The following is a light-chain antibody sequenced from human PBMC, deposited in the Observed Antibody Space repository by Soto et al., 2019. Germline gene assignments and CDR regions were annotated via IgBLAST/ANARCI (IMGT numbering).Light chain of an antibody. J-gene: IGLJ1*01. CDR1: SSDIGAYNY. CDR3: SSFSSASALV. Sequence: QSALTQPASVSGSPGQSITISCTGTSSDIGAYNYISWYQQHPGKAPKLMIYEVTNRPSGISSRFSGSRSGNTGSLSISGLQAEDEADYYCSSFSSASALVFGTGTKLTVL. CDR2: EVT. V-gene: IGLV2-14*01.